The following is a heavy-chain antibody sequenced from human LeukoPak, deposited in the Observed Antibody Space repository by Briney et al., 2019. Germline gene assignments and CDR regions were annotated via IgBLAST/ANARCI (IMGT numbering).Heavy chain of an antibody. D-gene: IGHD3-9*01. CDR2: MYYSGST. Sequence: SETLSLTCTVSGGSISSGDYYWSWIRQPPGKGLEWIAYMYYSGSTYYNPSLKSRVTISVDTSKNQFSLKLSSVTAADTAGYYCARGLRYFDWLYAFDIWGQGTMVTVSS. V-gene: IGHV4-30-4*01. CDR1: GGSISSGDYY. CDR3: ARGLRYFDWLYAFDI. J-gene: IGHJ3*02.